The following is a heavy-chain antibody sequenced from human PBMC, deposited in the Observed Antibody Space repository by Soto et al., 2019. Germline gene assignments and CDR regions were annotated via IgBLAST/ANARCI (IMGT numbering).Heavy chain of an antibody. D-gene: IGHD2-8*01. CDR1: GYTFTGYC. J-gene: IGHJ4*02. Sequence: ASVKVSCKASGYTFTGYCMHWVRQAPGQGLEWMGWINPNSGGTNYAQKFQGWVTMTRDTSISTAYMELSRLRSDDTAVYYCAREYCTNGVCKFDYWGQGTLVTVSS. CDR3: AREYCTNGVCKFDY. V-gene: IGHV1-2*04. CDR2: INPNSGGT.